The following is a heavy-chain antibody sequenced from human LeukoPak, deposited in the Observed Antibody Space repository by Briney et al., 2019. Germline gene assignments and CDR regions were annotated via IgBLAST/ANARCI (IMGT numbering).Heavy chain of an antibody. CDR2: IYYSGGT. V-gene: IGHV4-59*01. D-gene: IGHD3-22*01. Sequence: KPSETLSLTSTVSGGSINSYYCNWIRQPPGKGLEWIGYIYYSGGTNYNPSLKSRVTMSLDTSKNQFSLRLSSVTAADTAVYYCTRDVRGSGYHLFDYWGQGTLVTVSS. CDR3: TRDVRGSGYHLFDY. J-gene: IGHJ4*02. CDR1: GGSINSYY.